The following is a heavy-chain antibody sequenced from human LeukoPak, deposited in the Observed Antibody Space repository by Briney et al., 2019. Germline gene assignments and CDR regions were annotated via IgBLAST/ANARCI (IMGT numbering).Heavy chain of an antibody. V-gene: IGHV1-2*02. Sequence: ASVKVSCKASGYTFTGYYMHWVRQAPGQGLEWMGWINPNIEGTNYAQKFHGRVTMTRDTCISTAYMELSRLGSDDAAVYSCENLPGIAVIDYWGQGTLVTVSS. D-gene: IGHD6-19*01. CDR3: ENLPGIAVIDY. CDR2: INPNIEGT. CDR1: GYTFTGYY. J-gene: IGHJ4*02.